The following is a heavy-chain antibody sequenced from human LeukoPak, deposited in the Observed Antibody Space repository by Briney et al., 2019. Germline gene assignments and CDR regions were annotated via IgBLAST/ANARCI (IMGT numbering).Heavy chain of an antibody. J-gene: IGHJ3*02. CDR1: GASIRSYF. CDR2: VSNIGST. CDR3: TRDRSALDT. Sequence: PSETLSLTCTVSGASIRSYFWTWIRQSLGKGLEWIGYVSNIGSTSYNPSLKSRVTISGDTSKNQFSLKLSSVTAADTAVYYCTRDRSALDTWGQGTMVTVSS. V-gene: IGHV4-59*01.